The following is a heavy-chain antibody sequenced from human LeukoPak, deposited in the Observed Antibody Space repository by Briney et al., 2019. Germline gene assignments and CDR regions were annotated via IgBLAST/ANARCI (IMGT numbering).Heavy chain of an antibody. V-gene: IGHV3-30*03. Sequence: PEGSLRLSCAASGFTFSRYGMHWVRQAPGKGLEWVAVISYDGSNKYYADSVKGRFTISRDNSKNTLYLQMNSLRAEDTAVYYCARDPPTVLSPVDYFDYWGQGTLVTVSS. CDR3: ARDPPTVLSPVDYFDY. J-gene: IGHJ4*02. CDR1: GFTFSRYG. D-gene: IGHD1-26*01. CDR2: ISYDGSNK.